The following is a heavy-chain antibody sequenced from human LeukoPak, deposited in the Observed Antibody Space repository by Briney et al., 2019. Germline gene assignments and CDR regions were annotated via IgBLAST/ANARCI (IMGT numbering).Heavy chain of an antibody. D-gene: IGHD6-13*01. CDR3: ATSSWYFDYFDY. Sequence: GGSLRLSCAASGFTFSSYWMHWGRQAPGKGLVWVSRINSDGSSTSYADSVKGRFTISRDNAKNTLYLQMNSLRAEDTAVYYCATSSWYFDYFDYWGQGTLVTVSS. CDR1: GFTFSSYW. V-gene: IGHV3-74*01. J-gene: IGHJ4*02. CDR2: INSDGSST.